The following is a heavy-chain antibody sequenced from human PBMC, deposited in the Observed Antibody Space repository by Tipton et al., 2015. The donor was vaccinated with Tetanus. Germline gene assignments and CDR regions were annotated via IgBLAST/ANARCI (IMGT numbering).Heavy chain of an antibody. CDR3: ARAGRGFDSSGYYNWFDP. J-gene: IGHJ5*02. D-gene: IGHD3-22*01. CDR2: INPSGGST. CDR1: GYTFTSYY. V-gene: IGHV1-46*01. Sequence: QLVQSGAEVKKPGVSVKVSCKSSGYTFTSYYMHWVRQAPGQGLEWMGIINPSGGSTSYAQKFQGRVTMTRDTSTSTVYMELSSLRSEDTAVYYCARAGRGFDSSGYYNWFDPWGQGTLVPVSS.